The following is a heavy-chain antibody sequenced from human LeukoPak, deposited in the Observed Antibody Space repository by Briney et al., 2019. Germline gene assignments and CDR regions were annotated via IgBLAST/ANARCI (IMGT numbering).Heavy chain of an antibody. CDR1: GGSISSYY. CDR2: IYTCGST. V-gene: IGHV4-4*07. CDR3: ARDRTGYCSGGSCYSGAFDI. D-gene: IGHD2-15*01. Sequence: SETLSLTCTVSGGSISSYYWSWIRQPAGKGLEWIGRIYTCGSTNYNPSLKSRVTMSVDTSKNQFSLKLSSVTAADTAVYYCARDRTGYCSGGSCYSGAFDIWGQGTMVTVSS. J-gene: IGHJ3*02.